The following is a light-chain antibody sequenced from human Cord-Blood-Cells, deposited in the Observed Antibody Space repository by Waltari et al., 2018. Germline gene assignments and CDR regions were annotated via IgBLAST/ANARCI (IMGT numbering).Light chain of an antibody. V-gene: IGLV2-14*01. CDR1: SSDVGGYNY. CDR3: SSYTSSSTRV. J-gene: IGLJ3*02. CDR2: DVS. Sequence: QSALTQPASVSGSPGQSITISCTGTSSDVGGYNYVSWYQQHPGKAPKLMIYDVSKRPSGVSNRFSGSKSGNTASLTISGLQAEDEADYYCSSYTSSSTRVFGGGTNLTVL.